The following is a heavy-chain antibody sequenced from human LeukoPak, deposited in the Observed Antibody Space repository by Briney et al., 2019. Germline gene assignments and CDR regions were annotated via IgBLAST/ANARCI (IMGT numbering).Heavy chain of an antibody. CDR3: ARDQSVAASKDFDY. CDR2: ISTSSRTI. CDR1: GFTFSSYS. D-gene: IGHD2-15*01. V-gene: IGHV3-48*02. J-gene: IGHJ4*02. Sequence: GGFLRLSCAASGFTFSSYSMNWVRQAPGKGLEWVAYISTSSRTIYYADSVKGRFTISRDNAKNSLYLQMNSLRDEDTAVYYCARDQSVAASKDFDYWGQGTLVTVSS.